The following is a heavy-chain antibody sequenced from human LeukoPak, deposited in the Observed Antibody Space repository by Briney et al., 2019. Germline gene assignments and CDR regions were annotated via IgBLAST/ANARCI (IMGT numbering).Heavy chain of an antibody. CDR2: IRYDGSNK. J-gene: IGHJ5*02. D-gene: IGHD3-3*01. V-gene: IGHV3-30*02. Sequence: GGSLRLSCAASGFTFSSYGMHWVRQAPGKGLEWVAFIRYDGSNKYYADSVKGRFTISRDNSKNTLYLQMNSLRAEDTAVYYCAKDVLRFLEWLSAFDPWGQGTLVTVSS. CDR3: AKDVLRFLEWLSAFDP. CDR1: GFTFSSYG.